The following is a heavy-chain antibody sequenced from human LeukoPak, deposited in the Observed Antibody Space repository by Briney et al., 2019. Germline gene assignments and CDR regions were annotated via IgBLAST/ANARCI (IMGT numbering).Heavy chain of an antibody. J-gene: IGHJ3*02. Sequence: PSKTLSLTCTVSGGSISSYYWSWIRQPAGKGLEWIGRIYSSGSTNYNPSLKSRVTMSVDTSKNQFSLKLSSVTAADTAVYYCARKKCSSTSCYKELGAFDIWGQGTMVTVSS. CDR3: ARKKCSSTSCYKELGAFDI. CDR2: IYSSGST. CDR1: GGSISSYY. V-gene: IGHV4-4*07. D-gene: IGHD2-2*02.